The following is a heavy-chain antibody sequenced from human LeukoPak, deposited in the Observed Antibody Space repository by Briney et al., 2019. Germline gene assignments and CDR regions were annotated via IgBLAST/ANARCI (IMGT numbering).Heavy chain of an antibody. D-gene: IGHD4-23*01. CDR1: GFTFXXYY. J-gene: IGHJ4*02. CDR3: ARDFYGGLGY. CDR2: ISSSGSTI. V-gene: IGHV3-11*01. Sequence: GSLRLXXXXSGFTFXXYYMSWSRQAPGKGLEWVSYISSSGSTIYYADSVKGRFTISRDNAKNSLYLQMNSLRAEDTAVYYCARDFYGGLGYWGQGTLVTVSS.